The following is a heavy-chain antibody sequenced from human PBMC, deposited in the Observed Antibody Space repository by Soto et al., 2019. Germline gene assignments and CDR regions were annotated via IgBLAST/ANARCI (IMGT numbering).Heavy chain of an antibody. CDR3: ARERGGYIDYFDY. CDR2: IKQDGSEK. V-gene: IGHV3-7*04. J-gene: IGHJ4*02. D-gene: IGHD3-22*01. Sequence: GGSLRLSCAASGFTFSSYLMSWVRQAPGKGLEWVANIKQDGSEKYYVDSVKGRFTISRDNAKNSLYLQMNSLRAEDTAVYYCARERGGYIDYFDYWGQGTLVTVSS. CDR1: GFTFSSYL.